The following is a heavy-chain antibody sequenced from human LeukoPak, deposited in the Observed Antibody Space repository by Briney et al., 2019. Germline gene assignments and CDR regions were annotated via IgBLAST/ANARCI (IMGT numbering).Heavy chain of an antibody. CDR1: GFTFSSYA. Sequence: GGSLRLSCAASGFTFSSYAMSWVRQAPGKGLEWVSAISGSGGSTYYADSVKGRFTISRDNSKNTLYLQMNSLRAEDTAVYYCAKGSALGEVVSSGWYGDYWGQGTLVTVSS. D-gene: IGHD6-19*01. CDR2: ISGSGGST. V-gene: IGHV3-23*01. CDR3: AKGSALGEVVSSGWYGDY. J-gene: IGHJ4*02.